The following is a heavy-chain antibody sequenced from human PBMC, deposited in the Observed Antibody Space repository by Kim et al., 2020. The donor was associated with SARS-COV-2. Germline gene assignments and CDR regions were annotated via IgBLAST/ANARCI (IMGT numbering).Heavy chain of an antibody. CDR3: ARERLKITMVRGVIDSRGVGDY. CDR2: ISSSSSYI. CDR1: GFTFSSYS. Sequence: GGSLRLSCAASGFTFSSYSMNWVRQAPGKGLEWVSSISSSSSYIYYADSVKGRFTISRDNAKNSLYLQMNSLRAEDTAVYYCARERLKITMVRGVIDSRGVGDYWGQGTLVTVSS. V-gene: IGHV3-21*01. J-gene: IGHJ4*02. D-gene: IGHD3-10*01.